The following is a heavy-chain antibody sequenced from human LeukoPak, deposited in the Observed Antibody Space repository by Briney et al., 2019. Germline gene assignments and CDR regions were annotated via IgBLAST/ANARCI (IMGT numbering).Heavy chain of an antibody. CDR1: GFTFNTYA. V-gene: IGHV3-23*01. Sequence: GGSLRLSCAASGFTFNTYAMIWVRQAPGKGLEWVSFISGTGADTFYADSGQGRFTISRVNSRNTLYLQLNSLRAEDTAVYYCAKVMVFMVRGAIFDYWGQGTLVTVSS. CDR3: AKVMVFMVRGAIFDY. CDR2: ISGTGADT. J-gene: IGHJ4*02. D-gene: IGHD3-10*01.